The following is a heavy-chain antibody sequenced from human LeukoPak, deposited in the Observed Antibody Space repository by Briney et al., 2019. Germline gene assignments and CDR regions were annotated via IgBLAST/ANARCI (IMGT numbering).Heavy chain of an antibody. V-gene: IGHV4-4*07. CDR1: RGSISLYY. Sequence: SSETLSRNRTVTRGSISLYYWSWIRQPAGKGLEWIEHIYTSESTNYTPSLKSRVTMSVDTSKNQFSLKLSPVTAADTAVYYCARDRDYYDTGYFQHWGQGTLVTVSS. CDR2: IYTSEST. J-gene: IGHJ1*01. D-gene: IGHD3-22*01. CDR3: ARDRDYYDTGYFQH.